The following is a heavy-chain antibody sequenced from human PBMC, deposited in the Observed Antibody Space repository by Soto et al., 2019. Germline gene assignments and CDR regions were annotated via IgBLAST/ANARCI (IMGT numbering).Heavy chain of an antibody. V-gene: IGHV1-2*04. CDR1: GYSFTDYH. J-gene: IGHJ6*02. D-gene: IGHD2-8*01. CDR2: INPKSGGT. CDR3: ARGDSTDCSNGVCSFFYNHDMDV. Sequence: ASVKVSCKASGYSFTDYHIHWVRQAPGQGLEWLGRINPKSGGTSTAQKFQGWVTMTTDTSISTASMELTRLTSDDTAIYYCARGDSTDCSNGVCSFFYNHDMDVWGQGTTVTVSS.